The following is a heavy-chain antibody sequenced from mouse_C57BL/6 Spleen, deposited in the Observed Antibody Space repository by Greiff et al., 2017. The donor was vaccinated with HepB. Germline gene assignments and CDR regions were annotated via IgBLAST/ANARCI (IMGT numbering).Heavy chain of an antibody. Sequence: EVQGVESGGGLVKPGGSLKLSCAASGFTFSSYAMSWVRQTPEKRLEWVATISDGGSYTYYPDNVKGRFTISRDNAKNNLYLQMSHLKSEDTAMYYCARDTPYWDAMDYWGQGTSVTVSS. CDR3: ARDTPYWDAMDY. CDR1: GFTFSSYA. CDR2: ISDGGSYT. J-gene: IGHJ4*01. D-gene: IGHD2-10*01. V-gene: IGHV5-4*01.